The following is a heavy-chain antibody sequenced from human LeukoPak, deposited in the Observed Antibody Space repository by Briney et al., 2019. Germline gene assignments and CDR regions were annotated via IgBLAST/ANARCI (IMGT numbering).Heavy chain of an antibody. CDR2: IKQDGTG. Sequence: PGGPLRLSCAASGFTFSNYWMSWVRQAPAKGLEWVANIKQDGTGYYVDSVKGRFTISRDNAKNSLYLQMNSLRVEDTAVYYCARIGSRDGYTVDYWGQGTLVTVSS. CDR3: ARIGSRDGYTVDY. J-gene: IGHJ4*02. CDR1: GFTFSNYW. V-gene: IGHV3-7*01. D-gene: IGHD5-24*01.